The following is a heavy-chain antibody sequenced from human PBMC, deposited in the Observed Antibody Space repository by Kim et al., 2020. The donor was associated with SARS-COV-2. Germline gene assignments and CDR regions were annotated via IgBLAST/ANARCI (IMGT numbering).Heavy chain of an antibody. CDR3: ARVVGTPYFYYYYGMDV. D-gene: IGHD1-26*01. Sequence: VKGRFTISRDNAKNTLYLQMNSLRAEDTAVYYCARVVGTPYFYYYYGMDVWGQGTTVTVSS. J-gene: IGHJ6*02. V-gene: IGHV3-74*01.